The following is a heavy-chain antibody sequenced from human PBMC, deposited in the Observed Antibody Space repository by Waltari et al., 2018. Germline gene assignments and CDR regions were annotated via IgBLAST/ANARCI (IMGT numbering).Heavy chain of an antibody. V-gene: IGHV4-4*07. CDR1: GGSISSYY. J-gene: IGHJ5*02. D-gene: IGHD6-19*01. CDR2: IYTSGST. Sequence: QVQLQESGPGLVKPSETLSLTCTVSGGSISSYYWSWIRQPAGKGLEWIGRIYTSGSTNYNPSLKSRVTMSVDTSKNQFSLKLSSVTAADTAVYYCARDIYSSGWEGDWFDPWGQGTLVTVSS. CDR3: ARDIYSSGWEGDWFDP.